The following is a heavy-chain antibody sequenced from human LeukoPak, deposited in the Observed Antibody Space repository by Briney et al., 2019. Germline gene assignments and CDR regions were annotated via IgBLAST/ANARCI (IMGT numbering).Heavy chain of an antibody. Sequence: SETLSLTCTVSGGSINSYYWSWLRQPPGKGLEWIGYIYYSGSTNYNPPLKSRVTISVDTSKNQFSLKLSSVTAADTAVYYCARGMGGPPMDVWGKGTTVTVSS. CDR2: IYYSGST. D-gene: IGHD3-16*01. CDR1: GGSINSYY. CDR3: ARGMGGPPMDV. V-gene: IGHV4-59*01. J-gene: IGHJ6*03.